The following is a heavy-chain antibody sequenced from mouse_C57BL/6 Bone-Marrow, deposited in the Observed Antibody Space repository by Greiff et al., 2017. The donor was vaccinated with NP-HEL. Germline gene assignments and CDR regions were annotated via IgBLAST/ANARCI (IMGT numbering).Heavy chain of an antibody. CDR3: TRGWYLYAMDY. CDR2: IDPETGGT. V-gene: IGHV1-15*01. Sequence: QVQLQQSGAELVRPGASVTLSCKASGYTFTDYEMHWVKQTPVHGLEWIGAIDPETGGTAYNQKFKGKAILTADKSSSTAYMELRSLTSEDSAVYYCTRGWYLYAMDYWGQGTSVTVSS. CDR1: GYTFTDYE. J-gene: IGHJ4*01. D-gene: IGHD2-1*01.